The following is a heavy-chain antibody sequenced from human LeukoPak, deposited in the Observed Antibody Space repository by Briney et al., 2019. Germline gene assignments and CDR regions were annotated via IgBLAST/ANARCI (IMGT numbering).Heavy chain of an antibody. V-gene: IGHV4-30-4*01. D-gene: IGHD3-22*01. CDR1: GGSISSGDYY. CDR2: IYYSGST. Sequence: SQTLSLTCTVSGGSISSGDYYWRWIRQPPGKGLEWIGYIYYSGSTCYNPSLKSRVTISVDTSKNQFSLKLSSVTAADTAVYYCARVNYDSRDFDYWGQGTLVTVSS. CDR3: ARVNYDSRDFDY. J-gene: IGHJ4*02.